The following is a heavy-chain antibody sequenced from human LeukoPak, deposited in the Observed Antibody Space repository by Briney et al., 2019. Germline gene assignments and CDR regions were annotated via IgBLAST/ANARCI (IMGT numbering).Heavy chain of an antibody. CDR1: GGSFSGYY. Sequence: SETLSLTCAVYGGSFSGYYWSWIRQPPGKGPEWIGEINHSGSTNYNPSLKSRVTISVDTSKNQFSLKLSSVTAADTAVYYCARGRGVKSDWGQGTLVTVSS. CDR3: ARGRGVKSD. V-gene: IGHV4-34*01. J-gene: IGHJ4*02. CDR2: INHSGST. D-gene: IGHD3-10*01.